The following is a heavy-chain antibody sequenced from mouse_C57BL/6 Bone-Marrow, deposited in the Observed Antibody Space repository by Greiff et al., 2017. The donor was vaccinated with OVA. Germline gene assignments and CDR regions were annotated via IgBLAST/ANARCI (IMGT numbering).Heavy chain of an antibody. CDR1: GYTFTSYW. D-gene: IGHD1-1*01. J-gene: IGHJ3*01. CDR3: ARSYPGGAY. Sequence: QVQLQQPGAELVRPGTSVKLSCKASGYTFTSYWMHWVKQRPGQGLEWIGVIDPSDSYTNYNQKFKGKATLTVDTSSSTAYMQLSSLTSEDSAVYYSARSYPGGAYCGQGTLITVSA. CDR2: IDPSDSYT. V-gene: IGHV1-59*01.